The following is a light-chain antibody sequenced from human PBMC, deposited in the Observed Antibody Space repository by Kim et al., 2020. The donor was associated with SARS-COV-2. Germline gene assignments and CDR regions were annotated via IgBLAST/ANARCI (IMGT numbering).Light chain of an antibody. CDR2: SNN. CDR1: GTTVGSNT. CDR3: AAWDDSLNGVV. Sequence: GQRATNACAGSGTTVGSNTTKRDQRTPQTAPKRRTSSNNVRPSGVPARFSGSESGTSASLSISGLRSEDVADYNRAAWDDSLNGVVFGGGTQLTFL. V-gene: IGLV1-44*01. J-gene: IGLJ2*01.